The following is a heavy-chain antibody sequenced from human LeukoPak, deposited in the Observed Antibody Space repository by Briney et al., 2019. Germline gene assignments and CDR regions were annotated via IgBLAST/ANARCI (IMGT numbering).Heavy chain of an antibody. CDR2: ISSSSYT. J-gene: IGHJ4*02. CDR1: GFTFSDYY. CDR3: ARHGVAGITRDYFDY. V-gene: IGHV3-11*06. D-gene: IGHD4-17*01. Sequence: GGSLRLSCAASGFTFSDYYMSWIRQAPGKGLEWVSYISSSSYTNYADSVKGRFTISRDNAKNSLYLYMNSLRAEDTAVYYCARHGVAGITRDYFDYSGQGTLVTVSS.